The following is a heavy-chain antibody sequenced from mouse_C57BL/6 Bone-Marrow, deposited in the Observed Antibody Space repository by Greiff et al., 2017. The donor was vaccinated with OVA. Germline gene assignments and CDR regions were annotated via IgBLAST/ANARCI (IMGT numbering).Heavy chain of an antibody. CDR2: IYPRSGNT. CDR3: ARRLWLRKNAMDY. J-gene: IGHJ4*01. V-gene: IGHV1-55*01. CDR1: GYTFTSYW. D-gene: IGHD2-2*01. Sequence: QVQLQQPGAELVKPGASVKMSCKASGYTFTSYWITWVKQRPGQGLEWIGDIYPRSGNTYYNEKFKGKATLTADKSSSTAYMELRSLTSEDSAVYFCARRLWLRKNAMDYWGQGTSVTVSS.